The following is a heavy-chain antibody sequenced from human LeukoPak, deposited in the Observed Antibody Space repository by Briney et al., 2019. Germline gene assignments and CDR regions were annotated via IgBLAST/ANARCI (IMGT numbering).Heavy chain of an antibody. CDR2: IYTTRST. D-gene: IGHD4-17*01. J-gene: IGHJ3*02. CDR1: HDSVSSYD. CDR3: ARVSGDSRLADYAFDI. V-gene: IGHV4-4*07. Sequence: AAENLSLTCSGTHDSVSSYDGSWIRQPAGKGLEWSRRIYTTRSTNYNPSLKSLVTMSVDTPKNQFYLRLTSVTAADTAVYYCARVSGDSRLADYAFDIWGQGTMVTVSS.